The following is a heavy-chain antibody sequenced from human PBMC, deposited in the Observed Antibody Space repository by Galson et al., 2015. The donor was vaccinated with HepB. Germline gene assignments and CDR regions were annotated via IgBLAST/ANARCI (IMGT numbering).Heavy chain of an antibody. CDR3: ARRISLVRGIITKPDYYYGMDV. J-gene: IGHJ6*02. D-gene: IGHD3-10*01. Sequence: SLRLSCAASEFTFSSYWMNWVRQAPGKGLEWVANINQDGSEKYYVASLKGRFTISRDNAKNSLYLQMDSLRAEDTAVYYCARRISLVRGIITKPDYYYGMDVWGQGTTVTVAS. CDR1: EFTFSSYW. V-gene: IGHV3-7*03. CDR2: INQDGSEK.